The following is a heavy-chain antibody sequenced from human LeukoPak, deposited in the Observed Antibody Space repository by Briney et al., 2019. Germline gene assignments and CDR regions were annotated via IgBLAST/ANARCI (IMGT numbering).Heavy chain of an antibody. CDR1: GYTLTELS. CDR2: FDPEDGET. Sequence: ASVKVSCKVSGYTLTELSMHWVRQAPGKGLGWMGGFDPEDGETIYAQKFQGRVTMTEDTSTDTAYMELSSLRSEDTAVYYCALTSIVVAISAFDIWGQGTMVTVSS. J-gene: IGHJ3*02. CDR3: ALTSIVVAISAFDI. V-gene: IGHV1-24*01. D-gene: IGHD3-22*01.